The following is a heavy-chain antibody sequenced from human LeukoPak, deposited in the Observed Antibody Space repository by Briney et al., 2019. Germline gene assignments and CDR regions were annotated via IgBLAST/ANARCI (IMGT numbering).Heavy chain of an antibody. D-gene: IGHD6-19*01. CDR2: INPNSGGT. Sequence: ASVKVSCKASGYTFTGYYMHWVRQAPGQGLEWMGWINPNSGGTNYAQKFQGWVTMTRDTSISTAYMELSRLRSDDTAVYYCASTIAVAGTFVFDYWGQGTLVTVSS. V-gene: IGHV1-2*04. J-gene: IGHJ4*02. CDR1: GYTFTGYY. CDR3: ASTIAVAGTFVFDY.